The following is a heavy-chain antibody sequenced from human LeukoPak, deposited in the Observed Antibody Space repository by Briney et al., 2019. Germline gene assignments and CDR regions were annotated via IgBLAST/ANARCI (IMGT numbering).Heavy chain of an antibody. D-gene: IGHD6-6*01. CDR2: IYSSGRP. Sequence: SETLSLTCTVSGASMSSYYWSWIRQPAGKGLEWIGHIYSSGRPNYNPSRKSRVTMSLDTSKNQFSLKLTSVTAADTAVYYCAREGIAARIDYWGQGTLVTVSS. J-gene: IGHJ4*02. CDR3: AREGIAARIDY. CDR1: GASMSSYY. V-gene: IGHV4-4*07.